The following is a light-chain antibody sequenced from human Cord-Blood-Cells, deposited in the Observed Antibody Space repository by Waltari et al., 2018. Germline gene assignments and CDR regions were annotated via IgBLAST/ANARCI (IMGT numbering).Light chain of an antibody. J-gene: IGLJ2*01. CDR3: SSYTSSSTFVV. CDR1: SSDVGGYNY. CDR2: GVS. V-gene: IGLV2-14*01. Sequence: QSALTQPASVSGSPGQSITISCPGTSSDVGGYNYVPWYQQHPGKAPKLMIYGVSNRPSGVSNRFSGSKSGNTASLTISGLQAEDEADYYCSSYTSSSTFVVFGGGTKLTVL.